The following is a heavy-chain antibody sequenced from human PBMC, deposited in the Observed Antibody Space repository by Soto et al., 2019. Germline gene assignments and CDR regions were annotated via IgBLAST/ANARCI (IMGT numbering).Heavy chain of an antibody. D-gene: IGHD2-8*01. V-gene: IGHV4-39*01. J-gene: IGHJ6*02. CDR3: ARPRFSGPGRYCTNGVCPHRPYYYYYGMDV. Sequence: PSETLSLTCTVPGGSISSSSYYWGWIRQPPGKGLEWIGSIYYSGSTYYNPSLKSRVTISVDTSKNQFSLKLSSVTAADTAVYYCARPRFSGPGRYCTNGVCPHRPYYYYYGMDVWGQGTTVTVSS. CDR1: GGSISSSSYY. CDR2: IYYSGST.